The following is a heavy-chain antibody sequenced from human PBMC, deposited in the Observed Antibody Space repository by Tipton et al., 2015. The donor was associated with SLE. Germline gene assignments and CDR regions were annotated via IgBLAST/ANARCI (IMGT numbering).Heavy chain of an antibody. V-gene: IGHV3-21*03. CDR1: GFAFSSYS. Sequence: SLRLSCRASGFAFSSYSMQWVRQAPGKGLEWVSSISAGSSYIDHADAVKGQFTISRDNAQNSLYLQMNSLRAQDTAVYYCARASLDCSGGSCSYYFGMAVWGQGTTVTVSS. CDR2: ISAGSSYI. J-gene: IGHJ6*02. CDR3: ARASLDCSGGSCSYYFGMAV. D-gene: IGHD2-15*01.